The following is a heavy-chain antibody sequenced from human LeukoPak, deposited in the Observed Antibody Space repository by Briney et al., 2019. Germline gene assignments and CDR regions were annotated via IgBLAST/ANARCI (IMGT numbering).Heavy chain of an antibody. V-gene: IGHV7-4-1*02. CDR3: ARAWYYYDSSGYFTDY. CDR2: INTNTGNP. D-gene: IGHD3-22*01. Sequence: VASVKVSCKASGYTFTSYAMNWVRQAPGQGLEWMGWINTNTGNPTYAQGFTGRFVFSLDTSVSTAYLQISSLKAEDTAVYYCARAWYYYDSSGYFTDYWGQGTLVTVSS. J-gene: IGHJ4*02. CDR1: GYTFTSYA.